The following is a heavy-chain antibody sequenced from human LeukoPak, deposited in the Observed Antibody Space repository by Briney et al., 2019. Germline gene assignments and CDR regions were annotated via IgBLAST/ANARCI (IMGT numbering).Heavy chain of an antibody. CDR1: GFTFSSYW. Sequence: PGGSLRLSCAASGFTFSSYWMSWVRQAPGKGLEWVANIKQDGSEKYYVDSVKGRFTISRDNAKNSLYLQMNSLRAEDTAVYYCARDLFVSTMIPSGYWGQGTLVTVSS. CDR3: ARDLFVSTMIPSGY. CDR2: IKQDGSEK. V-gene: IGHV3-7*01. D-gene: IGHD3-22*01. J-gene: IGHJ4*02.